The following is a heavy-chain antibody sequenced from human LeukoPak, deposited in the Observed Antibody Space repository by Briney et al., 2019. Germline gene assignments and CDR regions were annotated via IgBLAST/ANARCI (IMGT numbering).Heavy chain of an antibody. J-gene: IGHJ4*02. D-gene: IGHD3-3*01. CDR3: ARVQYYDFWSGYYDN. CDR1: GYTFTSYG. CDR2: ISAYNGNT. V-gene: IGHV1-18*01. Sequence: GASVKVSCKASGYTFTSYGISWVRQAPGQGLEWMGWISAYNGNTNCAQKLQGRVTMTTDTSTSTAYMELRSLRSDDTAVYYCARVQYYDFWSGYYDNWGQGTLVTVSS.